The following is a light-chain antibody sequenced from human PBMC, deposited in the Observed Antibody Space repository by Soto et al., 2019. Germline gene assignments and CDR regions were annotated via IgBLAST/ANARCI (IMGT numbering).Light chain of an antibody. CDR1: RSFASSY. Sequence: EIVMTQSPDTLSVSPGERATLSCRASRSFASSYLAWYQQKPGQAPRLLIYDASNRATGIPARFSGSGSGTDFTLAISSLEPEDFAVYYCQQRSNWPPITFGQGTRLEI. CDR2: DAS. CDR3: QQRSNWPPIT. V-gene: IGKV3-11*01. J-gene: IGKJ5*01.